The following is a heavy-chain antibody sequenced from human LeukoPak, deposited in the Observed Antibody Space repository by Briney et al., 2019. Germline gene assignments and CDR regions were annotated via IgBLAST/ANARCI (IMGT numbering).Heavy chain of an antibody. CDR1: GGSISSSSYY. D-gene: IGHD7-27*01. Sequence: PSETLSLTCTVSGGSISSSSYYWGWIRQPPGKGLEWIGSIYYSGSTYYNPSLKSRVTISVDTSKNQFSLKLSSVTAADTAVYYCARWDNWGSGPTGPFDDWGQGTLVTVSS. V-gene: IGHV4-39*01. CDR2: IYYSGST. CDR3: ARWDNWGSGPTGPFDD. J-gene: IGHJ4*02.